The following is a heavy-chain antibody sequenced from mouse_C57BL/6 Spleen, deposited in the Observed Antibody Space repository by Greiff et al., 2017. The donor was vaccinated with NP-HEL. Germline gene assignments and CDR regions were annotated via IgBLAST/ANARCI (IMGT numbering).Heavy chain of an antibody. CDR2: IWSGGST. D-gene: IGHD2-2*01. V-gene: IGHV2-4*01. Sequence: QVQLKQSGPGLVQPSQSLSITCTVSGFSLTSYGVHWVRQPPGKGLEWLGVIWSGGSTDYNAAFISRLSISKDNSKSQVFFKMNSLQADDTAIYYCAKRGGYDGFYAMDYWGQGTSVTVSS. CDR1: GFSLTSYG. CDR3: AKRGGYDGFYAMDY. J-gene: IGHJ4*01.